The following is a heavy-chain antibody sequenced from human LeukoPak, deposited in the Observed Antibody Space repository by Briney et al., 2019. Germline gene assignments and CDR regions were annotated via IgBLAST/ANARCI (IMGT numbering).Heavy chain of an antibody. CDR3: ARAGGSYYYYFDY. V-gene: IGHV3-13*01. CDR2: IATEGDR. J-gene: IGHJ4*02. CDR1: GFTFNNYD. Sequence: GGSLRLSSAASGFTFNNYDMHWVRHATGKGVVWVAAIATEGDRYYPDSVKGRFTISRDNSKNTLYLEMSSRRAEDTAVYFCARAGGSYYYYFDYWGQGTLVTVSS. D-gene: IGHD1-26*01.